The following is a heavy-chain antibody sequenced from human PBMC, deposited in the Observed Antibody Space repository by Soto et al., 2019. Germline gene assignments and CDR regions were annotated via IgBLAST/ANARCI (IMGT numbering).Heavy chain of an antibody. CDR1: GGTFSSYT. J-gene: IGHJ4*02. Sequence: QDQLVQSGAEVKKPGSSVKVSCKASGGTFSSYTISWVRQAPGQGLEWMGRIIPILGIANYAQKFQGRVTITADKSTSTAYMELSSLRSEDTAVYYCAREENRDFWSGQYFDYWGQGTLVTVSS. V-gene: IGHV1-69*08. CDR3: AREENRDFWSGQYFDY. CDR2: IIPILGIA. D-gene: IGHD3-3*01.